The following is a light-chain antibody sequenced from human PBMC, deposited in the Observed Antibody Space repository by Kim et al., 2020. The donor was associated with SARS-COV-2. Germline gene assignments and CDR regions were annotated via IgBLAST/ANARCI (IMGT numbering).Light chain of an antibody. CDR1: SSNIGSNS. Sequence: ELTQPPSASGTPGQRVTISCSGSSSNIGSNSVYWYQQLPGTAPKLLIYDNYQRPSGVPDRFSGSKSGTSASLAISGLRSEDEADYYCAAWDDRLSGYVFGTGTQVTVL. V-gene: IGLV1-47*02. CDR2: DNY. CDR3: AAWDDRLSGYV. J-gene: IGLJ1*01.